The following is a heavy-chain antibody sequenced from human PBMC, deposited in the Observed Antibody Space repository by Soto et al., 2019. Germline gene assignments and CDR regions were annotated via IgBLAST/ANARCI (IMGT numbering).Heavy chain of an antibody. CDR3: ARDVRGYSYGPRGWFDP. CDR2: IYYSGST. CDR1: GGSISSGGYY. V-gene: IGHV4-31*03. D-gene: IGHD5-18*01. Sequence: QVQLQESGPGLVKPSQTLSLTCTVSGGSISSGGYYWSWIRQHPGKGLEWIGYIYYSGSTYYNPSLKSRVTISVDTSKNQFSLMLSSVTAADTAVYYCARDVRGYSYGPRGWFDPWGQGTLVTVSS. J-gene: IGHJ5*02.